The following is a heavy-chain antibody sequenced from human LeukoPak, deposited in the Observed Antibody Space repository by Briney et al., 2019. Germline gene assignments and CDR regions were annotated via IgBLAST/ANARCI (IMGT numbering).Heavy chain of an antibody. J-gene: IGHJ4*02. CDR3: AKDAAYYYDSSGYYPYYFDY. CDR1: GFTFNNYA. CDR2: ISFDGTKK. V-gene: IGHV3-30*04. D-gene: IGHD3-22*01. Sequence: PGRSLRLSCAASGFTFNNYALHWVRQAPGKGLEWVAVISFDGTKKYYADSVRGRITISRDNSKNTLYLQMNSLRADDTAVYYCAKDAAYYYDSSGYYPYYFDYWGQGTLVTVSS.